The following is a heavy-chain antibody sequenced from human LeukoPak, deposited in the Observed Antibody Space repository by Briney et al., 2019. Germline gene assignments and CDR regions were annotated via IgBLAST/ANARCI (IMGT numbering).Heavy chain of an antibody. Sequence: GGSLRLSCAASGFTFSNYAMTWVRQVPGKGLEWVSSVSGSGGSTYYADSVKGRFTISRDNSKNILYLQMNVLRAEDTAVYYCAKTPVRRFPLYFYYWGQGTLVTVSS. CDR1: GFTFSNYA. V-gene: IGHV3-23*01. D-gene: IGHD3-3*01. J-gene: IGHJ4*02. CDR3: AKTPVRRFPLYFYY. CDR2: VSGSGGST.